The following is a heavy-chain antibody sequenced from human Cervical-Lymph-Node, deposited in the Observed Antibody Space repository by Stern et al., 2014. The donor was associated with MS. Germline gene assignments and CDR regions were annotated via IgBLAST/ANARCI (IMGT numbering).Heavy chain of an antibody. J-gene: IGHJ6*02. CDR2: ITPSDGST. CDR3: ARVALEYCSDISCYESYGVDV. CDR1: GDTFTSYY. Sequence: QVQLVQSGAEVKKSGASVRVSCKASGDTFTSYYIHWVRQAPGQGLEWMGIITPSDGSTRYAQRFQDRVTMTRDTSTSTVYMELSSLRSEDTAVYYCARVALEYCSDISCYESYGVDVWGQGTTVTVSS. V-gene: IGHV1-46*03. D-gene: IGHD2-2*01.